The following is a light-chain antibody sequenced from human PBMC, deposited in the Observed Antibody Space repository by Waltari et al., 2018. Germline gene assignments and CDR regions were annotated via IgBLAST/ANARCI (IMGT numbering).Light chain of an antibody. CDR1: NMGSKS. V-gene: IGLV3-21*01. CDR2: HNS. J-gene: IGLJ1*01. Sequence: SSVLTHPPSVSVAQGETASIICGGNMGSKSVHWYQQKPGQAPILVTSHNSHRPPGIPERFSGSKTGNTGTGTIRRVGAGDEADYYCRGGETSNERYFFGTGTKVTVL. CDR3: RGGETSNERYF.